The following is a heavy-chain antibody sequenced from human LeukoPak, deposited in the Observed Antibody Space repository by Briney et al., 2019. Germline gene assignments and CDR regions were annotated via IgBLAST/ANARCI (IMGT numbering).Heavy chain of an antibody. CDR1: GGSYSGYY. J-gene: IGHJ4*02. V-gene: IGHV4-34*01. CDR2: INHSGST. Sequence: SETLSLTCAVYGGSYSGYYWSWIRQPPGKGLEWIVEINHSGSTNYNPSLKSRVTISVDTSKNQFSLKLSSVTAADTAVYYCARIFTLYQPATHYFDYWGQGTLVTVSS. D-gene: IGHD2-2*01. CDR3: ARIFTLYQPATHYFDY.